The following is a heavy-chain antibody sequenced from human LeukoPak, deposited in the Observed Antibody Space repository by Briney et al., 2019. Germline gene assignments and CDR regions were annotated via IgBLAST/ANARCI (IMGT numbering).Heavy chain of an antibody. D-gene: IGHD6-6*01. J-gene: IGHJ5*02. CDR2: IYYSGST. CDR1: GGSISSSSYY. Sequence: PSETLSLTCTVSGGSISSSSYYWDWIRQPPGKGLEWIGSIYYSGSTYYNPSLKSRVTISVDTSKNQFSLKLSSVTAADTAVYYCAGDSSIAALSWFDPWGQGTLVTVSS. CDR3: AGDSSIAALSWFDP. V-gene: IGHV4-39*01.